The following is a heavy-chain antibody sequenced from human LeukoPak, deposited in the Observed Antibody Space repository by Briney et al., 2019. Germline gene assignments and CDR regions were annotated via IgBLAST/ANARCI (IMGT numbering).Heavy chain of an antibody. CDR3: ARDRSTQLYGPLDY. CDR2: ISYDGSNK. J-gene: IGHJ4*02. CDR1: GFTFSSYA. Sequence: GGSLRLSCAASGFTFSSYAMHWVRQAPGKGLEWVAVISYDGSNKYYADSVKGRFTTSRDNSKNTLYLQMNSLRAEDTAVYYCARDRSTQLYGPLDYWGQGTLVTVSS. D-gene: IGHD6-6*01. V-gene: IGHV3-30-3*01.